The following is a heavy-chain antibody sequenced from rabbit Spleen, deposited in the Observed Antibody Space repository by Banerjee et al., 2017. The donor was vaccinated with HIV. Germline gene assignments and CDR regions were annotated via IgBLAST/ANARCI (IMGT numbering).Heavy chain of an antibody. CDR2: IYLGSSGTT. V-gene: IGHV1S40*01. CDR3: ARDAGTSFSSYGMDL. D-gene: IGHD4-2*01. Sequence: QSLEESGGDLVKPGASLTLTCTASGFSFSSSYYMCWVRQPPGKGLEWIACIYLGSSGTTYYSSWAKGRFTISKTSSTTVTLQMTSLTAADTATYFCARDAGTSFSSYGMDLWGQGTLVTVS. CDR1: GFSFSSSYY. J-gene: IGHJ6*01.